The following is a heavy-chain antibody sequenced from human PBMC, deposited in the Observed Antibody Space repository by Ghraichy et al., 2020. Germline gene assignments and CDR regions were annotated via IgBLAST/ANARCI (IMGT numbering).Heavy chain of an antibody. CDR2: ISGSGGST. CDR1: GFTFSSYA. J-gene: IGHJ4*02. D-gene: IGHD5-18*01. Sequence: GGSLNISCAASGFTFSSYAMSWVRQAPGKGLEWVSAISGSGGSTYYADSVKGRFTISRDNSKNTLYLQMNSLRAEDTAVYYCAKFKVDTAMLLDYWGQGTLVTGSS. V-gene: IGHV3-23*01. CDR3: AKFKVDTAMLLDY.